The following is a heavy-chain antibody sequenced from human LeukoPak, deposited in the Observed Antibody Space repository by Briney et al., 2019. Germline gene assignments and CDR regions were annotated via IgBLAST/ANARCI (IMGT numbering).Heavy chain of an antibody. Sequence: GGSLRLSCAAFGFTFNSYWMAWVRQPPRKGLEWMANIREDGREMYYVDSLKGRFTISRDNDKNSLYLQMNSLRAEDTAVYYCARAGAKSADRWWYDYWGQGTLVTVSS. CDR2: IREDGREM. V-gene: IGHV3-7*03. CDR3: ARAGAKSADRWWYDY. J-gene: IGHJ4*02. CDR1: GFTFNSYW. D-gene: IGHD2-15*01.